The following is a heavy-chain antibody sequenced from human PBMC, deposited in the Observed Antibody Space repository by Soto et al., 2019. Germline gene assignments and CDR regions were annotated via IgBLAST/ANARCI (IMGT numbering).Heavy chain of an antibody. CDR2: IIPIFNSA. Sequence: QVQLVQSGAEVKRPGSSVKVSCKASGGTFNNYALSWVRQAPGQGLEWMGGIIPIFNSANYAQNFQGRVTITADDPTSTAYMELRSLRPDDTAVYYCAREVTVASYSFDFWGQGTLVTVSS. J-gene: IGHJ4*02. V-gene: IGHV1-69*01. D-gene: IGHD5-12*01. CDR3: AREVTVASYSFDF. CDR1: GGTFNNYA.